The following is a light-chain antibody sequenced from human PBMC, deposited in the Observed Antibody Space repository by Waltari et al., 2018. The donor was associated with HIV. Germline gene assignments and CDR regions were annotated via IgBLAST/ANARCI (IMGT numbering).Light chain of an antibody. J-gene: IGLJ7*01. V-gene: IGLV1-44*01. CDR2: SDD. Sequence: QSVLTQPPSASGTPGRRVTTSCSGTRSSIGRNTVYWYQHLPGMAPRLLIYSDDQRPSGVPERFSGSKSGASASLAISWLHSEDEGDYYCASWDDRVNGAVFGGGTQLTVL. CDR3: ASWDDRVNGAV. CDR1: RSSIGRNT.